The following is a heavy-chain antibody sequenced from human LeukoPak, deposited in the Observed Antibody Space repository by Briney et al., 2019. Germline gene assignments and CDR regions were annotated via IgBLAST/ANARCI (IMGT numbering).Heavy chain of an antibody. D-gene: IGHD2-2*01. CDR3: TRILEYCSTTSCPRAFDI. J-gene: IGHJ3*02. Sequence: PSETLSLTCTVSGGSISTYYWSWIRQPAGKGLEWIGRIYTSGSTNYNPSLKSRVTMSVDTSKNKFSLRMSSVTAADTAAYYCTRILEYCSTTSCPRAFDIWGQGTMVTVSS. CDR2: IYTSGST. V-gene: IGHV4-4*07. CDR1: GGSISTYY.